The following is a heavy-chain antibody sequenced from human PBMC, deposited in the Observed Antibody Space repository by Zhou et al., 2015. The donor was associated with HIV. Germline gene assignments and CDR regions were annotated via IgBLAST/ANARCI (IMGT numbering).Heavy chain of an antibody. CDR1: GYTFTSYY. V-gene: IGHV1-46*01. D-gene: IGHD6-13*01. J-gene: IGHJ4*02. Sequence: QVQLVQSGAEVKKPGASVKVSCKASGYTFTSYYMHWVRQAPGQGLEWMGIINPSGGSTSYAQKFQGRVTMTRDTSTSTVYMELSSLRSEDTAVYYCARASAPIAAAGSSNFDYWGQGTLVTVSS. CDR3: ARASAPIAAAGSSNFDY. CDR2: INPSGGST.